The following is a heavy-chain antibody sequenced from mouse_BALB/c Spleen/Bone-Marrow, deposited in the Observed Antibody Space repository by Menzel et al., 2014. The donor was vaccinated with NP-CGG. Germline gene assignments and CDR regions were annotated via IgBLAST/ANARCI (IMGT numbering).Heavy chain of an antibody. D-gene: IGHD2-2*01. CDR3: ARVNPWYFDV. Sequence: VQLQQSGAELVKPGASVKLFCTASGFNIXDTYIHWVMQRPEQGLAWIGRIDPASGDTKFDPKFQGKATITADTSSNTAYLQVTSLTSEDTAVYYCARVNPWYFDVWGAGTTVTVPS. V-gene: IGHV14-3*02. CDR2: IDPASGDT. J-gene: IGHJ1*01. CDR1: GFNIXDTY.